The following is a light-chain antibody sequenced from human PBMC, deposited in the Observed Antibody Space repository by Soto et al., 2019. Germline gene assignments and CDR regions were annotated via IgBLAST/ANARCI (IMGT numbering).Light chain of an antibody. CDR2: AAS. Sequence: EIVLTQSPGTLSLSPGETATLSCRARQSVFRNYLAWYQQKPGQAPSLLIYAASTRATGIPDKFSGSGSGTDFTLTISRLEPEDSAVYFCQHYGSSPQTFGQGTKVDIK. J-gene: IGKJ1*01. CDR1: QSVFRNY. CDR3: QHYGSSPQT. V-gene: IGKV3-20*01.